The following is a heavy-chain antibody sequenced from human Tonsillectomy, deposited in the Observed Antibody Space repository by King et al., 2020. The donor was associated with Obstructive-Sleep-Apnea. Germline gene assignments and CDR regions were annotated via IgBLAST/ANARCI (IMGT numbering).Heavy chain of an antibody. J-gene: IGHJ4*02. D-gene: IGHD5-24*01. CDR1: GFTFRNHA. CDR3: VKGAVEMATILDY. V-gene: IGHV3-64D*09. Sequence: VQLVESGGGLVQPGGFLRLSCSASGFTFRNHAMHWVRQAPGKGLEYVSAISTNGGRTYYADSVKGRFTVSRDNSKDTLYLQMSTLRVEDMAVYYCVKGAVEMATILDYWGQGTQVTVSS. CDR2: ISTNGGRT.